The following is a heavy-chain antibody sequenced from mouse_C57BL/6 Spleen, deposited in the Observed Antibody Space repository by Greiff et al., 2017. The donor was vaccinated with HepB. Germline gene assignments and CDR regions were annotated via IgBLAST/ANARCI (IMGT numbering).Heavy chain of an antibody. Sequence: VQLQQSGAELARPGASVKMSCKASGYTFTSYTMHWVKQRPGQGLEWIGYINPSSGYTKYNQKFKDKATLTADKSSSTAYMQLSSLTSEDTAVYYCARSGPSYYAMDYWGQGTSVTVSS. D-gene: IGHD3-1*01. V-gene: IGHV1-4*01. CDR2: INPSSGYT. CDR1: GYTFTSYT. J-gene: IGHJ4*01. CDR3: ARSGPSYYAMDY.